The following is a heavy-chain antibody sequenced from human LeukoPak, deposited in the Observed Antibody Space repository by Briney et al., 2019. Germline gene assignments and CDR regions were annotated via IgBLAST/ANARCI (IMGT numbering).Heavy chain of an antibody. Sequence: SETLSLTCTVSGGSISSYYWSWIRQPPAKGLEWLGYIYYSGRTNYNPSLKSRVTISVDTSKNQFCLKLSSVTAADTAVYYCARVGRFHDAFDIWGQGTMVTVSS. CDR1: GGSISSYY. V-gene: IGHV4-59*01. CDR3: ARVGRFHDAFDI. CDR2: IYYSGRT. J-gene: IGHJ3*02.